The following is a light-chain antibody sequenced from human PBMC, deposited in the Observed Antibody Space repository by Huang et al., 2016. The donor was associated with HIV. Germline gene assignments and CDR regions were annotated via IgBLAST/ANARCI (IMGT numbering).Light chain of an antibody. CDR2: GAS. Sequence: EIVLTQSPATLPVSPGERATLSCRARQSVNTNLAWYQKKFGQAPRLLILGASTRATGVPARFSGSGSGTNFSLSISGLQSEDFAVYDCHQYDDWPRTFGQGTKVEVK. CDR3: HQYDDWPRT. J-gene: IGKJ1*01. V-gene: IGKV3-15*01. CDR1: QSVNTN.